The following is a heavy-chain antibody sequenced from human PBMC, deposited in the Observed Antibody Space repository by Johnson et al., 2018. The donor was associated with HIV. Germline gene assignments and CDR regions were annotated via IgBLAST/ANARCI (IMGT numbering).Heavy chain of an antibody. Sequence: QVQLVESGGGVVQPGRSLRLFCAASGFTFSSYAMHWVRQAPGKGLEWVAVISYDGSNKYYADSVKGRFTISRDNSKNTLYLQMNSLRAEDTAVYYCARDREQLVRYAFDIWGQGTMVTVSS. V-gene: IGHV3-30*04. J-gene: IGHJ3*02. CDR1: GFTFSSYA. D-gene: IGHD6-6*01. CDR2: ISYDGSNK. CDR3: ARDREQLVRYAFDI.